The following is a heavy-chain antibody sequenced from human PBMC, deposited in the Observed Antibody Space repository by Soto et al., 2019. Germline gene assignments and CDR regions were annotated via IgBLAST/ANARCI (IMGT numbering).Heavy chain of an antibody. D-gene: IGHD1-26*01. Sequence: EVQLLESGGGLVQPGGSLRLSCGASGFTFSSYAMSWVRQAPGKGLEWVSAISGSGGSTYYADSVKGRFTISRDNSKNTLYLQMNSLRAEDTAVYYCAKGKVGAYDAFDIWGQGTMVTVSS. CDR1: GFTFSSYA. J-gene: IGHJ3*02. V-gene: IGHV3-23*01. CDR3: AKGKVGAYDAFDI. CDR2: ISGSGGST.